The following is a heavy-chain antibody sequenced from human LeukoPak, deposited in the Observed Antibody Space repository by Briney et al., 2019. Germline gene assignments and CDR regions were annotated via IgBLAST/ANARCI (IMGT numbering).Heavy chain of an antibody. CDR2: IKSKTDGGTT. CDR1: GFTFSNAW. CDR3: TTAPSTTGYSSSWLYYYYYYYMDV. J-gene: IGHJ6*03. D-gene: IGHD6-13*01. V-gene: IGHV3-15*01. Sequence: PGGSLRLSCAASGFTFSNAWMSWVRQAPGKGLEWVGRIKSKTDGGTTDYAAPVKGRFTISRDDSKNTLYLQMNSLKTEDTAVYYRTTAPSTTGYSSSWLYYYYYYYMDVWGKGTTVTVSS.